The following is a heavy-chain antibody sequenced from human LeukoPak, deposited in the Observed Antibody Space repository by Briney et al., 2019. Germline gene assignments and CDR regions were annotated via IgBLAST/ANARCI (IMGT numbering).Heavy chain of an antibody. CDR2: IYTSGST. J-gene: IGHJ4*02. Sequence: PSETLSLTCTVSGGSISSYYWSWIRQPAGKGLEWIGRIYTSGSTNYNPSLKSRVTMSVDTSKNQFSLKLSSVTAADTAVYYCATEGNDGDYNFGYFDYCGQGSLVTLSS. V-gene: IGHV4-4*07. D-gene: IGHD4-17*01. CDR1: GGSISSYY. CDR3: ATEGNDGDYNFGYFDY.